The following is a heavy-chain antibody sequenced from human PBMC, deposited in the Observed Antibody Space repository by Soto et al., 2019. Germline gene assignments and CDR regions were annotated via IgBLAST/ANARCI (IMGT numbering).Heavy chain of an antibody. CDR1: GFTFSSYA. V-gene: IGHV3-23*01. CDR2: ISGSGGST. J-gene: IGHJ6*02. D-gene: IGHD3-3*01. CDR3: AKDGAPTIAIFGVVTPGYYYGMDV. Sequence: SGGSLRLSCAASGFTFSSYAMSWVRQAPGKGLEWVSAISGSGGSTYYADSVKGRFTISRDNSKNTLYLQMNSLRAEDTAVYYCAKDGAPTIAIFGVVTPGYYYGMDVWGQGTTVTVSS.